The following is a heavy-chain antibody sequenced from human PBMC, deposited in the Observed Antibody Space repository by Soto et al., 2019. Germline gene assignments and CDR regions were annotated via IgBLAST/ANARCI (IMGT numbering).Heavy chain of an antibody. D-gene: IGHD2-15*01. CDR3: AGALLKPPCVGFNWFDP. CDR1: GGTFSSYA. J-gene: IGHJ5*02. CDR2: IIPIFGTA. V-gene: IGHV1-69*12. Sequence: QVQLVQSGAEVKKPGSSVKVSCKASGGTFSSYAISWVRQAPGQGLEWMGGIIPIFGTANYAQKFQGRVTITAGESPSTAYMERSSVRSEAEAGDSCAGALLKPPCVGFNWFDPWGQGTLVTGSS.